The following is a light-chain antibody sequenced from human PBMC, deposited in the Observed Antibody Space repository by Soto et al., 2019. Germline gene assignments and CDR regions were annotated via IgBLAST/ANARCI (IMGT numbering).Light chain of an antibody. J-gene: IGKJ2*01. CDR2: GAS. CDR3: QQYGNSPPYT. CDR1: QIVSSSF. V-gene: IGKV3-20*01. Sequence: EIVLTQSPGTLSLSPGERATLSCRASQIVSSSFLAWYQQKPGQAPRLLIYGASSRATDIPDRFSGSGSGTDFTLTISRLEPDEFAVYYCQQYGNSPPYTFGQGTKLEIK.